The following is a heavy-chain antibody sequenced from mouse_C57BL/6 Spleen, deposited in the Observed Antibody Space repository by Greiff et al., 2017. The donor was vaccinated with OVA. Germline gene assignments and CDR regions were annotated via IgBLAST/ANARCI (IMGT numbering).Heavy chain of an antibody. J-gene: IGHJ3*01. CDR3: VSQDSQFAY. CDR2: IRSKSNNYAT. V-gene: IGHV10-1*01. Sequence: EVQGVESGGGLVQPKGSLKLSCAASGFSFNTYAMNWVRQAPGKGLEWVARIRSKSNNYATYYADSVKDRFTISRDDSESMLYLQMNNLKTEDTAMYYCVSQDSQFAYWGQGTLVTVSA. CDR1: GFSFNTYA. D-gene: IGHD3-2*01.